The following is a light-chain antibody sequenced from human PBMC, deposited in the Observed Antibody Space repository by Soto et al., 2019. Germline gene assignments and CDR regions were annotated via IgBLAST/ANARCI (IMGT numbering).Light chain of an antibody. J-gene: IGLJ1*01. V-gene: IGLV2-14*01. CDR2: DVS. CDR1: SSEVGAYNS. CDR3: SSYGSTLFG. Sequence: QSALTQPASVSGSPGQSITISCTGTSSEVGAYNSVSWYQQYPGKAHKLMIYDVSNRPSGVSDRFSGSKSGNTASLTISGLQAEDEADYYCSSYGSTLFGFGTGTKVTVL.